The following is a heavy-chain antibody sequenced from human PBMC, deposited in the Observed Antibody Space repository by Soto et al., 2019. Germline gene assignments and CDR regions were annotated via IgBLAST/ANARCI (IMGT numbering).Heavy chain of an antibody. Sequence: PSETLSLTCTVSGGSISSSSYYWGWIRQPPGKGLEWIGSIYYSGSTYYNPSLKSRVTISVDTSKNQFSLKLSSVTAADTAVYYCARHASSSSWYETFDYWGQGTLVTVAS. J-gene: IGHJ4*02. D-gene: IGHD6-13*01. CDR1: GGSISSSSYY. CDR2: IYYSGST. CDR3: ARHASSSSWYETFDY. V-gene: IGHV4-39*01.